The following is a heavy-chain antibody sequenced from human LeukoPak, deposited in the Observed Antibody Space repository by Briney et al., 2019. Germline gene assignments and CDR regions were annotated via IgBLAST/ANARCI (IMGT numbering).Heavy chain of an antibody. V-gene: IGHV3-20*04. CDR2: INWNGGST. CDR1: GFTFDDYG. D-gene: IGHD2-2*01. CDR3: ARGNRIVVVPAAYDY. J-gene: IGHJ4*02. Sequence: PGGSLRLSCAASGFTFDDYGMSWVRQAPGKGLEWVSGINWNGGSTCYADSVKGRFTISRDNAKNSLYLQMNSLRAEDTALYYCARGNRIVVVPAAYDYWGQGTLVTVSS.